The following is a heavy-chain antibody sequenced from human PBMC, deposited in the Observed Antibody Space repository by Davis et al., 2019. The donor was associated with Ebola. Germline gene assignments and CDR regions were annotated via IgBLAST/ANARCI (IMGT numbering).Heavy chain of an antibody. V-gene: IGHV1-69*13. D-gene: IGHD4-23*01. Sequence: AASVNVSCKASGGTFSSYAISWVRQAPGQGLEWMGGIIPIFGTANYAQKFQGRVTITADESTSTAYMELSSLRSEDTAVYYCARKAGTTVVTQYFDYWGQGTLVTVSS. CDR1: GGTFSSYA. CDR3: ARKAGTTVVTQYFDY. J-gene: IGHJ4*02. CDR2: IIPIFGTA.